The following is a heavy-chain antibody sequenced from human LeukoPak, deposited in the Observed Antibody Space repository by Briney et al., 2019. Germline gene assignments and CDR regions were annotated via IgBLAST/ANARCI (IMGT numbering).Heavy chain of an antibody. CDR1: GFTFEDYG. V-gene: IGHV3-20*04. CDR2: LKGNGGGR. D-gene: IGHD1-26*01. J-gene: IGHJ5*02. Sequence: GSLRLSCAVSGFTFEDYGMNWVRQVPGKGPEWVCGLKGNGGGRRYADSVKGRFSISRDNARNSLYLQMDSLTVDDTAFYYRARDAVPSGRSWFDPWGQGTLVTVSS. CDR3: ARDAVPSGRSWFDP.